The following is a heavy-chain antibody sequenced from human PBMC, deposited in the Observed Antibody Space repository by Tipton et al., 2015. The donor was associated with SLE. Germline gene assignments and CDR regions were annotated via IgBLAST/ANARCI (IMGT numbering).Heavy chain of an antibody. V-gene: IGHV4-59*12. CDR2: IYHSGST. CDR3: AREEDDYQTGY. D-gene: IGHD2-2*01. Sequence: TLSLTCTVSGGSISSYYWSWIRQPPGKGLEWIGSIYHSGSTNYNPSLKSRVTISVDTSKNQFSLKLSSVTAADTAVYYCAREEDDYQTGYWGQGTLVTVSS. CDR1: GGSISSYY. J-gene: IGHJ4*02.